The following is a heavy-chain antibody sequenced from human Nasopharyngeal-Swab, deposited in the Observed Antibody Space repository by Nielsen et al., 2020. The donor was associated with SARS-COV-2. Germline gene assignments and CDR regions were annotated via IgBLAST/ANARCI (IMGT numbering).Heavy chain of an antibody. J-gene: IGHJ4*02. CDR3: ARDLRTAAAGTGFDY. V-gene: IGHV3-48*01. Sequence: GGSLRLSCAASGFTFSSYAMSWVRQAPGKGLEWVSYISSSSSTINYADSAKGRFTISRDNSKNTLYLQMNSLRAEDTAVYYCARDLRTAAAGTGFDYWGQGTLVTVSS. CDR1: GFTFSSYA. D-gene: IGHD6-13*01. CDR2: ISSSSSTI.